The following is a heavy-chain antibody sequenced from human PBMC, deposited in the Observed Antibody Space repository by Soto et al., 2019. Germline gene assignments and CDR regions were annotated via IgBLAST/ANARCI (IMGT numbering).Heavy chain of an antibody. CDR1: GFTFSSYW. CDR3: ARKKGDGYTPFDY. J-gene: IGHJ4*02. V-gene: IGHV3-7*01. CDR2: IKQDGSEK. Sequence: GGSLRLSCAASGFTFSSYWMTWVRHARGKGLEWVATIKQDGSEKYYVDSVKGRFTISRDNAKNSLYLQMNSLSAEDTAVYYCARKKGDGYTPFDYWGQGTRVTVSS. D-gene: IGHD5-12*01.